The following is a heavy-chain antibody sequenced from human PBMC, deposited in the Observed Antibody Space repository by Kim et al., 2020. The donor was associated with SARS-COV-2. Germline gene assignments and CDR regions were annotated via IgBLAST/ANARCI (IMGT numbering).Heavy chain of an antibody. D-gene: IGHD3-10*01. CDR2: INHSGST. CDR1: GGSFSGGY. CDR3: ARGRTYYYGSETQYNIGV. Sequence: SETLSLTCSVSGGSFSGGYWSGSRQPPGEGLEWSVEINHSGSTNYNPSLKSRVTISVDTSKNQFYLKLESGSAADTAVYYCARGRTYYYGSETQYNIGVWGQGTTVTVSS. J-gene: IGHJ6*02. V-gene: IGHV4-34*01.